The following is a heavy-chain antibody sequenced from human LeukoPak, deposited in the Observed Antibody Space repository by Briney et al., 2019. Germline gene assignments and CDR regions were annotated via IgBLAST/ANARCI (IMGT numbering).Heavy chain of an antibody. CDR2: IYTSGST. J-gene: IGHJ3*02. D-gene: IGHD5-18*01. V-gene: IGHV4-61*02. CDR1: GGSISSGSYC. Sequence: TLSLACTVSGGSISSGSYCWSWIRQPAGKGLEWIGRIYTSGSTNYNPSLRSRVTILLDTSKNQFSLNLNSVTAADTAVYYCARVDIPMAGHAFDIWAKGQWSPSLQ. CDR3: ARVDIPMAGHAFDI.